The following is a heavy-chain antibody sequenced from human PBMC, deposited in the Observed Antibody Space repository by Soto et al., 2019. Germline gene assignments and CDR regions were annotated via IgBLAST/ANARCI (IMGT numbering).Heavy chain of an antibody. Sequence: QVQLVESGGGVVQPGRSLRLSCAASGFTFSNYAMHWVRQAPGKGLEWGAVISHDGFNKYYADSVKGRFTISRDSSKNTLYLQMNSLRVEDTAMYSCARDSGSSWYFGMDVWGQGTTVTVSS. D-gene: IGHD6-13*01. J-gene: IGHJ6*02. CDR3: ARDSGSSWYFGMDV. CDR1: GFTFSNYA. V-gene: IGHV3-30-3*01. CDR2: ISHDGFNK.